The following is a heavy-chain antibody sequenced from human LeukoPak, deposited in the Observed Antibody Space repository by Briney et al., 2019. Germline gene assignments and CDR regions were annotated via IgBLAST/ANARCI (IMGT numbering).Heavy chain of an antibody. V-gene: IGHV4-39*01. D-gene: IGHD3-3*01. CDR1: GGSISSSSYY. CDR2: IYYSGST. J-gene: IGHJ4*02. Sequence: SETLSLTCTVSGGSISSSSYYWGWIRQPPGKGLEWIGSIYYSGSTYYNPSLKSRVTISSDTSKNYFSLRLISVTAADTAVYYCEKLPNSYYDFWSGYYNGAHFDYWGQGTLVTVSS. CDR3: EKLPNSYYDFWSGYYNGAHFDY.